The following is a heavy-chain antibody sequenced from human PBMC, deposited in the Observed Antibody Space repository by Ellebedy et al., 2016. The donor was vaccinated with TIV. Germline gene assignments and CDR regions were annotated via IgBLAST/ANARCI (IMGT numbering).Heavy chain of an antibody. Sequence: GESLKISCAASGFTFSSYGMHWVRQAPGKGLEWVSSISSSSSYIYYADSVKGRFTISRDNAKNSLYLQMNSLRAEDTAVYYCARVGSSGSEDYWGQGTLVTVSS. CDR3: ARVGSSGSEDY. J-gene: IGHJ4*02. V-gene: IGHV3-21*01. CDR1: GFTFSSYG. CDR2: ISSSSSYI. D-gene: IGHD1-26*01.